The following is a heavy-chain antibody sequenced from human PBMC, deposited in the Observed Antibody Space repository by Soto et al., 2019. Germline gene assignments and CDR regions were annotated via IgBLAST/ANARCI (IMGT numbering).Heavy chain of an antibody. CDR3: ARGSATLDY. J-gene: IGHJ4*02. CDR1: GYIFTKYW. Sequence: EVQLVQSGAEVKKPGESLRISCQGSGYIFTKYWISWVRQMPGKGLEWMGRIDPSDSYTNYSPSLQGHVTLSADKSITTAYLQWRSLKASDTAMYYCARGSATLDYWGQGTLVTVSS. CDR2: IDPSDSYT. V-gene: IGHV5-10-1*01.